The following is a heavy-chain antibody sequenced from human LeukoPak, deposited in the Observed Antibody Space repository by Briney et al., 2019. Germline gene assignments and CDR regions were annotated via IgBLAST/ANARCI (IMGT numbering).Heavy chain of an antibody. V-gene: IGHV3-21*01. CDR3: RLVVSY. Sequence: GGAPGLSLAAPWFTLSSFSLNLGPPAPGKGLEWLSIISSSSSYTSYADSVKGQFTISRDNSKNTLYLQMTSLRAEDTAVYYCRLVVSYWGQGTLVTVSS. CDR1: WFTLSSFS. CDR2: ISSSSSYT. J-gene: IGHJ4*02. D-gene: IGHD3-22*01.